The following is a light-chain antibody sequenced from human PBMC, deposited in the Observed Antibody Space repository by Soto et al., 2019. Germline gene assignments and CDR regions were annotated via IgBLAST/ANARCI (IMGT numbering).Light chain of an antibody. J-gene: IGKJ4*01. CDR3: QQYNNWPPLT. CDR1: QSVSSN. CDR2: GAS. Sequence: EIVMTQSPVTLSVSPVERATLSCWASQSVSSNLAWYQQKPGQAPRLLIYGASTRATGIPARFSGSGSGTGFTLTISSLQSEDFAVHYCQQYNNWPPLTLGGGTKVEIK. V-gene: IGKV3-15*01.